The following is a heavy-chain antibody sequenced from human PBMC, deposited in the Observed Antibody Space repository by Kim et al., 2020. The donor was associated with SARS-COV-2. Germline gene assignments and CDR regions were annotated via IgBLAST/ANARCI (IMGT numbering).Heavy chain of an antibody. J-gene: IGHJ4*02. V-gene: IGHV3-23*01. CDR3: AKGSGNFYCIDY. D-gene: IGHD1-26*01. Sequence: YYAESVKRRFTISRDNSKNTLYLQMSSLRAEDTAVYYCAKGSGNFYCIDYWGQGTLVTVSS.